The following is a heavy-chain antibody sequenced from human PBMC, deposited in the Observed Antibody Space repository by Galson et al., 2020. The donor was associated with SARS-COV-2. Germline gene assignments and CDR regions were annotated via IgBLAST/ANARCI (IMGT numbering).Heavy chain of an antibody. V-gene: IGHV3-23*01. Sequence: GGSLRLSCAASGFTFSSYAMSWVRQAPGKGLEWVSAISGSGGSTYYADSVKGRFTISRDNSKNTLYLQMNSLRAEDTAVYYCAKDLQKQYYYDSSGYPYGMDVWGQGTTVTVSS. J-gene: IGHJ6*02. CDR3: AKDLQKQYYYDSSGYPYGMDV. D-gene: IGHD3-22*01. CDR2: ISGSGGST. CDR1: GFTFSSYA.